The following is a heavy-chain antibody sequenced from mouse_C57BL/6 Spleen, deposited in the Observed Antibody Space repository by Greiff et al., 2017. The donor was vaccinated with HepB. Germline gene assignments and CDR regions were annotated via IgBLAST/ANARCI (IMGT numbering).Heavy chain of an antibody. J-gene: IGHJ4*01. CDR1: GYAFSSYW. D-gene: IGHD2-4*01. CDR3: ARSYYEDAMDY. V-gene: IGHV1-80*01. CDR2: IYPGDGDT. Sequence: VQLKESGAELVKPGASVKISCKASGYAFSSYWMNWVKQRPGKGLEWIGQIYPGDGDTNYNGKFKGKATLTADKSSSTAYMQLSSLTSEDSAVYFCARSYYEDAMDYWGQGTSVTVSS.